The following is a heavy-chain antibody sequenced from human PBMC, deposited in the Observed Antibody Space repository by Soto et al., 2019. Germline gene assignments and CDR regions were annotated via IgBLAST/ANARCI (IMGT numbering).Heavy chain of an antibody. CDR3: AHRVLRTVFGLVTTTAIYFDF. CDR2: IYWDEDQ. J-gene: IGHJ4*02. D-gene: IGHD3-3*01. Sequence: QITLNESGPTQVKPRQTLTLTCTFPGFSLTTSGVGVGWIRQSPGKAPERLALIYWDEDQPDSPSMKSSLTLTKDTTKTQVVQTMADWDPADTATYFCAHRVLRTVFGLVTTTAIYFDFWGQGTPVAVSS. V-gene: IGHV2-5*02. CDR1: GFSLTTSGVG.